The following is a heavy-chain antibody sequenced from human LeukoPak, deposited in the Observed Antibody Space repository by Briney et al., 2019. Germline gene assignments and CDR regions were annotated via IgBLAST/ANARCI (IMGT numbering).Heavy chain of an antibody. D-gene: IGHD2-2*01. CDR1: GYSISGGYY. CDR2: IYYSGST. V-gene: IGHV4-61*08. J-gene: IGHJ4*02. Sequence: SETLSLTCTVSGYSISGGYYWGWIRQPPGKGLEWIGYIYYSGSTNYNPSLKSRVTISVDTSKNQFSLKLSSVTAANTAVYYCAKDKATCSGNTCPFYGFDFWGQGTLLTVSS. CDR3: AKDKATCSGNTCPFYGFDF.